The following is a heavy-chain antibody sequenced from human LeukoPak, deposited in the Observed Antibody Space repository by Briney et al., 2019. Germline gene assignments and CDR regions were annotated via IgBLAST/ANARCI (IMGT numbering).Heavy chain of an antibody. Sequence: PSETLSLTCTVSGGSISSSSYYWGWIRQPPGKGLEWIGSIYYSGSTYYNPSLKSRVTISVDKSKNQFSLKLSSVTAADTAVYYCAGVMYDILTGYPYFDYWGQGTLVTASS. J-gene: IGHJ4*02. CDR1: GGSISSSSYY. D-gene: IGHD3-9*01. V-gene: IGHV4-39*07. CDR2: IYYSGST. CDR3: AGVMYDILTGYPYFDY.